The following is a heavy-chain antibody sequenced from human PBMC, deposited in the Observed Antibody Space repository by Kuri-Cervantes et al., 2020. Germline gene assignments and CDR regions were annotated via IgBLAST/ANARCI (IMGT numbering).Heavy chain of an antibody. CDR1: GFTFSSYW. J-gene: IGHJ3*02. D-gene: IGHD3-22*01. V-gene: IGHV3-21*03. CDR2: ISSSGSNI. CDR3: ARDDYFDSSGYYPDDAFNI. Sequence: GESLKISCAASGFTFSSYWMSWVRQAPGKGLEWVSSISSSGSNIYYADSVEGRFTISRDNAKNSLFLQMNSLRVEDTAVYYCARDDYFDSSGYYPDDAFNIWGQGTTVTVSS.